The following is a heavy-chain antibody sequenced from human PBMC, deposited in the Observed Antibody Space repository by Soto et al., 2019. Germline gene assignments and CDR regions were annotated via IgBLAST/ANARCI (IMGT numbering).Heavy chain of an antibody. D-gene: IGHD3-22*01. J-gene: IGHJ6*02. CDR2: IYPGDSDT. V-gene: IGHV5-51*01. CDR1: GYSFTSYW. CDR3: ARRGEDYDSSRYLPYYAMDV. Sequence: PGESLKISCKGSGYSFTSYWIDWVRQMPGKGLEWMGIIYPGDSDTKYNPSFQGQVTISADKSISTAYLQWNSLKASDTAMYYCARRGEDYDSSRYLPYYAMDVWGQGTTVTVSS.